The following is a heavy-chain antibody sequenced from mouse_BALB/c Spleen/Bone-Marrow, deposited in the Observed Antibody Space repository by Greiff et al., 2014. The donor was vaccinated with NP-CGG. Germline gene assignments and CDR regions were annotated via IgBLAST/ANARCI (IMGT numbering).Heavy chain of an antibody. Sequence: EVQGVESGGGLVQPGGSLKLSCAASGFTFSSHTMSWVRQTPEKRLEWVAYISNGGGSTYYPDTVKGRFTISRDNAKNTLYLQMSSLKSEDTAMYYCARHGGSRGYYFDYWGQGTTLTVSS. CDR3: ARHGGSRGYYFDY. V-gene: IGHV5-12-2*01. J-gene: IGHJ2*01. D-gene: IGHD1-1*01. CDR1: GFTFSSHT. CDR2: ISNGGGST.